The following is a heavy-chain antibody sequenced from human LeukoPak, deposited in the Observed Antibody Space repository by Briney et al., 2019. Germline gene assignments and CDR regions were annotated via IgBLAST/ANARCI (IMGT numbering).Heavy chain of an antibody. CDR3: ARLVCSTIPCYGKFYFDS. CDR2: ITGSSDSI. J-gene: IGHJ4*02. D-gene: IGHD2-2*01. V-gene: IGHV3-21*01. Sequence: GGSLRLSCAASGFTFSSYAMEWVRQAPGKGLEWVSSITGSSDSIYYADSVKGRFTISRDNVKNSVYLQMNSLRAEDTAVYYCARLVCSTIPCYGKFYFDSWGQGTLVPVSS. CDR1: GFTFSSYA.